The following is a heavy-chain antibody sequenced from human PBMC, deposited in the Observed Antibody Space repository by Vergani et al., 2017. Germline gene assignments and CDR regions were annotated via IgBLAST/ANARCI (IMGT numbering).Heavy chain of an antibody. CDR3: ARTLSDSRGYYLDY. Sequence: QVTLKESGPALVKPTQTLTLTCTFSGFSLTTYGMRVSWIRQPPGKALEWLARIDWDDDTYYRTSLRTRLTISKDTFKNQVALTMTNMDPVETATYYCARTLSDSRGYYLDYWGQGTLVTVSS. CDR2: IDWDDDT. D-gene: IGHD3-22*01. J-gene: IGHJ4*02. V-gene: IGHV2-70*04. CDR1: GFSLTTYGMR.